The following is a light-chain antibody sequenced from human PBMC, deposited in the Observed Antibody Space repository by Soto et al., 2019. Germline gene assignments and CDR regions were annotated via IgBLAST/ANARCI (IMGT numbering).Light chain of an antibody. V-gene: IGKV1-5*01. CDR1: QSISSW. J-gene: IGKJ4*01. CDR3: QQYTNFPLT. Sequence: DIQMTQSPSTLSASVGDRVTITCRASQSISSWLAWYQQKPGKAPKLLIHEASRLESGVPSRFSGSESGTEFTLTLSGLHAEDFATYYCQQYTNFPLTFGGGTKVEIK. CDR2: EAS.